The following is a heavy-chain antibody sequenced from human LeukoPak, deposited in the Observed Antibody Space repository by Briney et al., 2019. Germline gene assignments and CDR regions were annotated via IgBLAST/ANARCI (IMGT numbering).Heavy chain of an antibody. CDR3: ATPPMYYYGSGSYYNRAY. CDR1: GFDFRLYA. CDR2: ISGSGGST. V-gene: IGHV3-23*01. D-gene: IGHD3-10*01. J-gene: IGHJ4*02. Sequence: PGGSLRLSCEASGFDFRLYAMSWVRQAPGKGLEWVSAISGSGGSTYYADSVKGRFTISRDNSKNTLYLQMNSLRAEDTAVYYCATPPMYYYGSGSYYNRAYWGQGTLVTVSS.